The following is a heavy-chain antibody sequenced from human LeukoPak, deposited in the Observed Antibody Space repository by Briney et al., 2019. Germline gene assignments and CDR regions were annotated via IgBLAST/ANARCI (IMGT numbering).Heavy chain of an antibody. CDR2: ITHNAGTQ. J-gene: IGHJ4*02. V-gene: IGHV3-30-3*01. CDR3: ARDAQSGAFSDFDY. D-gene: IGHD1-26*01. CDR1: GFTFGNHA. Sequence: GTPLRLSCEASGFTFGNHAIHRVRQVPGERLEWEAIITHNAGTQYYADTVKGRFTISRDNSQSTVFLQMNSLRPEDTAVYYCARDAQSGAFSDFDYWGQGTLVTVSS.